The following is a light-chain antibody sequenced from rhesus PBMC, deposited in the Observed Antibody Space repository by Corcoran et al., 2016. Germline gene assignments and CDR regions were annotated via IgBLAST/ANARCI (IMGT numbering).Light chain of an antibody. CDR3: LQHNSYPLT. CDR2: AAS. Sequence: DIQMTQSPSSLSASVGDTVTITCRASQGISSYLNWFQQKPGKAPKRLIYAASSLERGVPSRFSGSGSGTDFTLTISSLQPEDFAVYYCLQHNSYPLTFGGGTKVELK. CDR1: QGISSY. J-gene: IGKJ4*01. V-gene: IGKV1-28*03.